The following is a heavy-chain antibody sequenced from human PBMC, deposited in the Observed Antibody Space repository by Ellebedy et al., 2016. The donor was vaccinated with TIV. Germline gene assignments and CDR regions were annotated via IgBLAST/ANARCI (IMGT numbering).Heavy chain of an antibody. J-gene: IGHJ4*02. Sequence: SETLSLXCAVYGGSFSGYYWSWIRQPPGKGLEWIGEINHSGSTNYNPSLKSRVTISVDTSKNQFSLKLSSVTAADTAVYYCARGRYSSSFIFDYWGQGTLVTVSS. CDR3: ARGRYSSSFIFDY. V-gene: IGHV4-34*01. CDR1: GGSFSGYY. D-gene: IGHD6-13*01. CDR2: INHSGST.